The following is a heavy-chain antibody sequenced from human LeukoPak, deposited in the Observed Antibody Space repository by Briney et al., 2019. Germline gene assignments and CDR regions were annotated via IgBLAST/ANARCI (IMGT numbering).Heavy chain of an antibody. CDR2: INHSGST. CDR1: GGSISSGSYY. J-gene: IGHJ3*02. Sequence: PSETLSLTCTVSGGSISSGSYYWSWIRQPPGKGLEWIGEINHSGSTNYNPSLKSRVTISVDTSKNQFSLKLSSVTATDTAVYYCARPNIRDFGVVIISHAFDIWGQGTMVTVSS. CDR3: ARPNIRDFGVVIISHAFDI. V-gene: IGHV4-39*07. D-gene: IGHD3-3*01.